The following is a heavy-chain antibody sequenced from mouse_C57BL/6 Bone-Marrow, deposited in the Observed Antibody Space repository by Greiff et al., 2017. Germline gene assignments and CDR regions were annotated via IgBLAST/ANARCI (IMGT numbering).Heavy chain of an antibody. Sequence: EVKLVESGGDLVKPGGSLKLSCAASGFTFSSYGMSWVRQTPDKRLEWVATISSGGSYTYYPDSVKGRFTISRDNAKNTRFLQMTSLRSEDTAMYYCARGEYGSSFAYWGQGTLVTVSA. J-gene: IGHJ3*01. CDR2: ISSGGSYT. D-gene: IGHD1-1*01. CDR3: ARGEYGSSFAY. V-gene: IGHV5-6*02. CDR1: GFTFSSYG.